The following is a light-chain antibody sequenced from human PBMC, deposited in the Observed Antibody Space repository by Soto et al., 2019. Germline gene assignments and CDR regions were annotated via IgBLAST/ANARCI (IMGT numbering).Light chain of an antibody. V-gene: IGKV1-5*01. J-gene: IGKJ1*01. Sequence: DIQMTQSPSTLSASVGDRVTITCRASQSISSWLAWYQQKPGKAPKFLIYDASSLESGVPSRFSGSGSGTEFTLTISSLQPDDFASYYCQHYNSYSTTFGQGTKVDIK. CDR2: DAS. CDR1: QSISSW. CDR3: QHYNSYSTT.